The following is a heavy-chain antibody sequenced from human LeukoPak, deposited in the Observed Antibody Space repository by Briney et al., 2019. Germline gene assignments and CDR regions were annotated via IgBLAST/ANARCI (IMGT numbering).Heavy chain of an antibody. V-gene: IGHV3-74*01. J-gene: IGHJ4*02. CDR3: AREVYSSGWSSFDY. Sequence: GGSLRLSCAASGFTFSNYWMHWVRQALGKGLVWVSRINSDGSSTRYADSVKGRFTISRDNAKNTLYLQMNSLRAEDTAVYYCAREVYSSGWSSFDYWGQGTLVTVSS. D-gene: IGHD6-19*01. CDR2: INSDGSST. CDR1: GFTFSNYW.